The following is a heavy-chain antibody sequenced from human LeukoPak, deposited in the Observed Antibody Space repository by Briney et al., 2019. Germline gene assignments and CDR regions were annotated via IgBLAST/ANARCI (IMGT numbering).Heavy chain of an antibody. J-gene: IGHJ5*02. D-gene: IGHD6-19*01. CDR2: AYYSEST. CDR1: DGSLSNYY. CDR3: ARNSAVATSRSWFDP. Sequence: SETLSLTCSVFDGSLSNYYWSWIRQPPGKGLEWIGYAYYSESTTYNPSLKSRVTISVDTSKNQFSLHLTAVTAADTAVYYCARNSAVATSRSWFDPWGQGTLVTVSS. V-gene: IGHV4-59*08.